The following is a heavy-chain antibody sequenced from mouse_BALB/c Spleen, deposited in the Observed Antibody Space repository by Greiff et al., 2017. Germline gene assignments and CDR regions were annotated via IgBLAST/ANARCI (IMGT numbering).Heavy chain of an antibody. V-gene: IGHV7-3*02. CDR3: ARDSSGYYAMDY. D-gene: IGHD3-1*01. Sequence: EVKLQESGGGLVQPGGSLRLSCATSGFTFTDYYMSWVRQPPGKELEWLGFIRNKANGYTTEYSASVKGRFTISRDNSQSILYLQMNTLRAEDSATYYCARDSSGYYAMDYWGQGTSVTVSS. CDR1: GFTFTDYY. CDR2: IRNKANGYTT. J-gene: IGHJ4*01.